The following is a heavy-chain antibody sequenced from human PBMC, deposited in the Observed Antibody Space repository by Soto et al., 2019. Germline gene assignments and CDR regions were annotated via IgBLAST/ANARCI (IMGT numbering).Heavy chain of an antibody. Sequence: ASVEGSCKASGYTFTSYDINWVRQATGQGLEWMGWMKPNSGNTGYAQKFQGRVTMTRNTSISTAYMELSSLRSEDTAVYYCARGLVSDYAFDIWGQGTMVTVSS. CDR1: GYTFTSYD. J-gene: IGHJ3*02. CDR2: MKPNSGNT. CDR3: ARGLVSDYAFDI. V-gene: IGHV1-8*01. D-gene: IGHD4-17*01.